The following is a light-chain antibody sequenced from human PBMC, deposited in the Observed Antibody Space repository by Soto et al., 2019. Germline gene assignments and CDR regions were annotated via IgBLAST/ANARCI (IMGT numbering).Light chain of an antibody. CDR2: EVS. CDR1: SSDVGGYNY. Sequence: QSALTQPASVSGSPGQSITISCTGTSSDVGGYNYVSWYQQHPGKAPKLMIYEVSNRPSGVSNRFSGSKSGNTASLTISGLQAEDEADYYCSSYTSSSTVWVFGGGTKVTVL. CDR3: SSYTSSSTVWV. V-gene: IGLV2-14*01. J-gene: IGLJ3*02.